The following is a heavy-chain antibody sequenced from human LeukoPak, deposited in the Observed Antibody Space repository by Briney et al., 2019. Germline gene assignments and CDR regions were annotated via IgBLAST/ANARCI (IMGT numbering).Heavy chain of an antibody. D-gene: IGHD2-8*01. CDR1: GFTFTNYG. V-gene: IGHV3-33*01. J-gene: IGHJ4*02. CDR3: ARDRVTKQAPPGY. Sequence: GGSLRLSCSASGFTFTNYGMHWVRQAPGKGLEWVAVVWFDGTNKYYADSVKGRFTISRDNSKNTVYLQMNSLRADDTAVYYCARDRVTKQAPPGYWGQGTLVTVSS. CDR2: VWFDGTNK.